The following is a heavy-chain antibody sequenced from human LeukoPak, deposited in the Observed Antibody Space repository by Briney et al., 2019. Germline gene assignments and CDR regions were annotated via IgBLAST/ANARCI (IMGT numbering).Heavy chain of an antibody. Sequence: GVSLRLSCAASGSSCSSYWMSWVRQAPGKGLEWVTNIEGDGSERNYMDSVKGRFTISRDNAKNSLHLQMNSLRAEDTAVYYCAAGVGWLIDYWGQGTLVTVSS. J-gene: IGHJ4*02. CDR2: IEGDGSER. CDR1: GSSCSSYW. CDR3: AAGVGWLIDY. D-gene: IGHD6-19*01. V-gene: IGHV3-7*03.